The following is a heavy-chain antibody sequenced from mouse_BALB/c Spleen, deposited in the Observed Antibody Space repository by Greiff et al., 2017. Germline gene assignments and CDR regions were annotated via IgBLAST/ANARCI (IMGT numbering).Heavy chain of an antibody. J-gene: IGHJ2*01. V-gene: IGHV1S81*02. CDR1: GYTFTSYW. CDR2: INPSNGRT. Sequence: QVQLQQPGAELVKPGASVKLSCKASGYTFTSYWMHWVKQRPGQGLEWIGEINPSNGRTNYNEKFKSKATLTVDKSSSTAYMQLSSLTSEDSAVYYCARVYGTQPYYFDYWGQGTTLTVSS. CDR3: ARVYGTQPYYFDY. D-gene: IGHD1-1*01.